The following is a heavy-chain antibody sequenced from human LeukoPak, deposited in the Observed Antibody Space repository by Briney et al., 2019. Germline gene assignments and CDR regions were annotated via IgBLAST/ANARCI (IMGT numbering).Heavy chain of an antibody. CDR2: VYYDGTS. Sequence: SETLSLTCTVSGGSINSHSYYWGWVRPPPGKWLEWIGSVYYDGTSYSNPSLKSRAAVFVHPSRDQFSLALSFVTAADTALYYGGRHISTDTGYFDSCGPGILVSVSS. D-gene: IGHD4-11*01. CDR1: GGSINSHSYY. CDR3: GRHISTDTGYFDS. V-gene: IGHV4-39*01. J-gene: IGHJ4*02.